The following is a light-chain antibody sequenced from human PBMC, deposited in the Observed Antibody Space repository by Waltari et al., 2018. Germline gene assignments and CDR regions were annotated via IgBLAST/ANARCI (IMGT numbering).Light chain of an antibody. CDR3: QEYKNWPPLFT. Sequence: EIVMTQSPATLSVSAGERATLSCRASQSVSTSLAWYQQKPGQAPRLLIYGTSTRATGIPARFSGSGSGTEFTLTISSLQSEDFAVYYCQEYKNWPPLFTFGPGTKVDIK. J-gene: IGKJ3*01. CDR1: QSVSTS. CDR2: GTS. V-gene: IGKV3-15*01.